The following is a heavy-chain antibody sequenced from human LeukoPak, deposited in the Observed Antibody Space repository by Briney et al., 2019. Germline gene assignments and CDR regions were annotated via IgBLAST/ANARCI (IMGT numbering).Heavy chain of an antibody. CDR2: ISSSSSYI. V-gene: IGHV3-21*01. CDR1: GFTFSSYS. CDR3: ARDSGDSSGYYFDAFDI. D-gene: IGHD3-22*01. J-gene: IGHJ3*02. Sequence: PGGSLRRSCAASGFTFSSYSMNWVRQAPGKGLEWVSSISSSSSYIYYADSVKGRFTISRDNAKNSLYLQMNSLRAEDTAVYYCARDSGDSSGYYFDAFDIWGQGTMVAVSS.